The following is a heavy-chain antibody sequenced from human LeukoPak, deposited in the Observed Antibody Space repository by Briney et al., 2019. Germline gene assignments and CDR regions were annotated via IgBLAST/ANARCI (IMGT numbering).Heavy chain of an antibody. CDR1: GFTFNTFN. CDR3: ARGHYDVLAASYKWTPDY. CDR2: ITSGSDYI. V-gene: IGHV3-21*01. Sequence: PGGSLRLSCAASGFTFNTFNMNWVRQAPGKGLEWVSAITSGSDYIYYADSVKGRFTTSRDNAKNSLSLQLNSLRVEDTAVYYCARGHYDVLAASYKWTPDYWGQGTLVTVSS. J-gene: IGHJ4*02. D-gene: IGHD3-9*01.